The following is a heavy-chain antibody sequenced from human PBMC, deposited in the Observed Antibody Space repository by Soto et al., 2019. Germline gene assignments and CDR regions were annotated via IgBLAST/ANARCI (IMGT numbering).Heavy chain of an antibody. D-gene: IGHD5-18*01. Sequence: EASVKVSCKSSGYAFTGYYIHWVRQAPGQGLEWMGWISPNSGDTNYAQKFRGRVTMTRDTSFSTAYMELSSLRSDDTAVYYCATRYSYVHFWGQGTLVTVSS. CDR1: GYAFTGYY. CDR3: ATRYSYVHF. CDR2: ISPNSGDT. J-gene: IGHJ4*02. V-gene: IGHV1-2*02.